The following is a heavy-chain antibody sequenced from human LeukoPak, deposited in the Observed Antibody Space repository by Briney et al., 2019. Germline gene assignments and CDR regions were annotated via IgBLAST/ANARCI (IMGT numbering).Heavy chain of an antibody. D-gene: IGHD2-2*01. Sequence: SETLSLTCTVSGGSISSYYWSWIRQTPGKGLEWIGDIYYSGGTTYNPSLKSRVTISVDTSKNHFSLRLSSVTAADTAVYYCATGYCSGTSCYMFDPWGQGTLVTVSS. CDR2: IYYSGGT. CDR1: GGSISSYY. J-gene: IGHJ5*02. V-gene: IGHV4-59*01. CDR3: ATGYCSGTSCYMFDP.